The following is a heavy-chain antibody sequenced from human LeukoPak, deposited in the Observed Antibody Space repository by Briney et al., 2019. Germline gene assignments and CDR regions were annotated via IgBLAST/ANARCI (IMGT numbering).Heavy chain of an antibody. D-gene: IGHD6-6*01. J-gene: IGHJ4*02. CDR3: ARGYTPWSSSRSPRFYFDY. V-gene: IGHV4-59*01. Sequence: SETLSLTCTVSGGSISSYYWSWIRQPPGKGLEWIGYIYYSGSTNYNPSLKSRVTISVDTSKNQFSLKLSSVTAADTAVYSCARGYTPWSSSRSPRFYFDYWGQGILVTVSS. CDR2: IYYSGST. CDR1: GGSISSYY.